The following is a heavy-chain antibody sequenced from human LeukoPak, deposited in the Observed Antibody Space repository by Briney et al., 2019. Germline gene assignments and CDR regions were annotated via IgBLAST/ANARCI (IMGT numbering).Heavy chain of an antibody. CDR1: GFTFNNYW. Sequence: GGSLRLSCAASGFTFNNYWLSWVRQAPGRGLEWVANIKTDGSETYYVDAVKGRFTISRDNAKNSLYLQMNNLRVEDTAVYYCVRNLPGAGYWGQGTLVIVSS. CDR3: VRNLPGAGY. CDR2: IKTDGSET. D-gene: IGHD3-9*01. V-gene: IGHV3-7*01. J-gene: IGHJ4*02.